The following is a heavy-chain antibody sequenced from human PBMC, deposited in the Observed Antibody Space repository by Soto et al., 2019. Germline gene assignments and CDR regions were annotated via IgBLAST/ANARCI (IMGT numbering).Heavy chain of an antibody. Sequence: ASVKVSCKASGGTFSSYAISWVRQAPGQGLEWMGGIIPIFGTANYAQKFQGRVTITADESTSTAYMEPSSLRSEDTAVYYCARSTPYYYDSSGYYYPRSLGYWGQGTLVTVSS. CDR3: ARSTPYYYDSSGYYYPRSLGY. V-gene: IGHV1-69*13. CDR1: GGTFSSYA. D-gene: IGHD3-22*01. CDR2: IIPIFGTA. J-gene: IGHJ4*02.